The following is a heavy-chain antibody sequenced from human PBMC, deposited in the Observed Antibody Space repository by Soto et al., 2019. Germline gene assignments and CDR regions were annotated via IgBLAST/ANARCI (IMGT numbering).Heavy chain of an antibody. CDR3: ARPNYDIHDAFDI. V-gene: IGHV4-59*08. CDR2: IYYSGST. Sequence: QVQLQESGPGLVKPSETLSLTCTVSGGSISSYYWSWIRQPPGKGLEWIGYIYYSGSTNYNPSLKSRVTISVEASKNQFSLKLSSVTAADTAVYYCARPNYDIHDAFDIWGQGTMVTVSS. D-gene: IGHD3-9*01. J-gene: IGHJ3*02. CDR1: GGSISSYY.